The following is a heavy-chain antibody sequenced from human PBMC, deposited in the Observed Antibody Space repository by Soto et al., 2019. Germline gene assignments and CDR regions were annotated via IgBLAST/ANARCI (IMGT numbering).Heavy chain of an antibody. D-gene: IGHD5-12*01. J-gene: IGHJ6*03. CDR3: ARESGGATATLDYYCFYMDV. V-gene: IGHV1-2*04. Sequence: QVQLVQSGAEVKKPGASVTVSCRSSGDTFNDYYIHWVRQAPGQGLKWMGWINPNGGVTKYAQKFQGWVTMTRDTSIRTVYMQLSRLRSDDTAVYYCARESGGATATLDYYCFYMDVWGTGTTVTVSS. CDR2: INPNGGVT. CDR1: GDTFNDYY.